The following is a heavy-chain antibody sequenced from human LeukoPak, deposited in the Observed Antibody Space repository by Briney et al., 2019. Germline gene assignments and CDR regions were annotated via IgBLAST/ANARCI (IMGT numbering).Heavy chain of an antibody. J-gene: IGHJ5*02. Sequence: GESLRISCKGSGYSFISYWISWVRQMPGKGLGWMGRIDPSDSYTNYSPSFQGHVTISADKSISTAYLQWSSLKASDTAMYYCARPLVVRGVIENWFDPWGQGTLVTVSS. CDR3: ARPLVVRGVIENWFDP. D-gene: IGHD3-10*01. V-gene: IGHV5-10-1*01. CDR2: IDPSDSYT. CDR1: GYSFISYW.